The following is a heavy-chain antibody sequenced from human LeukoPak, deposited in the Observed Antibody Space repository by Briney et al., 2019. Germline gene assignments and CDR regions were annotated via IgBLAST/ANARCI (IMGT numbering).Heavy chain of an antibody. Sequence: ASVKVSCKASGYTFTYYGITWVRQAPGQGLEWMGWISVYNGNTNYAQKLQGRFTMTIDTSTTTAYMEPWTLRSDDTAVYYCASAYGSGSYTPLDYWAREPWSPSPQ. CDR3: ASAYGSGSYTPLDY. J-gene: IGHJ4*02. V-gene: IGHV1-18*01. D-gene: IGHD3-10*01. CDR1: GYTFTYYG. CDR2: ISVYNGNT.